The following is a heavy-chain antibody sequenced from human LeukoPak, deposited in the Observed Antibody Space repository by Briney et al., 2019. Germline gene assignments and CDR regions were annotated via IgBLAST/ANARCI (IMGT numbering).Heavy chain of an antibody. CDR3: ARDYDFWSGYYRFAY. Sequence: ASVKVSCKASGYTFTSYYMHWVRQAPGQGLEWVGWINPNSGGTNYAQKFQGRVTMTRDTSISTAYMELSRLRSDDTAVYYCARDYDFWSGYYRFAYWGQGTLVTVSS. CDR1: GYTFTSYY. V-gene: IGHV1-2*02. D-gene: IGHD3-3*01. CDR2: INPNSGGT. J-gene: IGHJ4*02.